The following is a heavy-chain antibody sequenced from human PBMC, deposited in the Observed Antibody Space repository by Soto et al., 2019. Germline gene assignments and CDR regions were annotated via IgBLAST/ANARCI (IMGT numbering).Heavy chain of an antibody. CDR3: AGCVYYYDSSGPAYYYGMDV. CDR1: GGSISSYY. J-gene: IGHJ6*02. CDR2: IYYSGST. Sequence: SETLSLTCTVSGGSISSYYWSWIRQPPGKGLEWIGYIYYSGSTNYNPSLKGRVTISVDTSKNQFSLKLSSVTAADTAVYYCAGCVYYYDSSGPAYYYGMDVWGQGTTVTVSS. V-gene: IGHV4-59*01. D-gene: IGHD3-22*01.